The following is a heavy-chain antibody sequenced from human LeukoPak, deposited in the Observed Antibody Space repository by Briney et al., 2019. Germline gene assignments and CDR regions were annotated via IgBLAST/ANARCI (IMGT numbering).Heavy chain of an antibody. J-gene: IGHJ4*02. Sequence: PGGSLRLSCAASGFTFSSYAMSWVRQAPGKGLEWVSAISGSGGSTYYADSVKGRFTISRDNSENTLYLQMNSLRAEDTAVYYCAKDTAGGMTPERYWGQGTLVTVSS. CDR2: ISGSGGST. V-gene: IGHV3-23*01. CDR3: AKDTAGGMTPERY. D-gene: IGHD1-1*01. CDR1: GFTFSSYA.